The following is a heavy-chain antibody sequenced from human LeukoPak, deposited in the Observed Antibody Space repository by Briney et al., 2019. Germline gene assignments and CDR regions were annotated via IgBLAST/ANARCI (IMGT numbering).Heavy chain of an antibody. V-gene: IGHV1-18*01. D-gene: IGHD3-10*01. J-gene: IGHJ6*02. CDR1: GYTFTSYG. CDR2: IRAYNGNT. Sequence: ASVKVSCKGSGYTFTSYGISWVRQAPGQGLEWMGCIRAYNGNTNYAQKLQGRVTMTTDTSTSTAYMELRSLRSDDTAVYYCARDQAPIARGPYGMDVWGQGTTVTVSS. CDR3: ARDQAPIARGPYGMDV.